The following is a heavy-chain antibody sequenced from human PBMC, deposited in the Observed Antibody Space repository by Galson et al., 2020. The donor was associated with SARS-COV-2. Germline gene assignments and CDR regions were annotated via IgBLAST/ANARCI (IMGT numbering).Heavy chain of an antibody. CDR3: ARLATRELPAAIADY. CDR1: GGSFSSSSDY. Sequence: SETLSLTCTVSGGSFSSSSDYWGWLRQPPGKGLEWIGSVYYSGNTYYNPSLKSRLTISVDTSKNQFSLRLNSVTAADTAVYYCARLATRELPAAIADYWGQGTLVTVSS. J-gene: IGHJ4*02. D-gene: IGHD2-2*01. CDR2: VYYSGNT. V-gene: IGHV4-39*01.